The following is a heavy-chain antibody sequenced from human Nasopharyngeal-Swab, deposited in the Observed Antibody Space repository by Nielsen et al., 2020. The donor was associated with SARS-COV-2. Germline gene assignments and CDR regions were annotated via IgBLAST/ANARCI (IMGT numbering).Heavy chain of an antibody. J-gene: IGHJ6*02. CDR2: IIPIFGTA. CDR3: ARAVEAYYYYGMDV. D-gene: IGHD5-24*01. V-gene: IGHV1-69*01. Sequence: WVRQAPGQGLEWMGGIIPIFGTANYAQKFQGGVTITADESTSTAYMELSSLRSEDTAVYYCARAVEAYYYYGMDVWGQGTTVTVSS.